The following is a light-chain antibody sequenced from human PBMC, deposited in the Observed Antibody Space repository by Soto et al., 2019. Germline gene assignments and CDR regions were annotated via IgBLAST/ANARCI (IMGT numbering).Light chain of an antibody. V-gene: IGLV7-46*01. J-gene: IGLJ2*01. CDR1: TGAVTSNHH. Sequence: QAVVTQEPSLTVSPGGTGTLTCGSSTGAVTSNHHPYWFQQKAGQAPRTLIYDTSNKHYWTPARFSGSLLGDKAALTLSGAQPEDEAQYYCLLSYNAARVFGGGTKLTVL. CDR2: DTS. CDR3: LLSYNAARV.